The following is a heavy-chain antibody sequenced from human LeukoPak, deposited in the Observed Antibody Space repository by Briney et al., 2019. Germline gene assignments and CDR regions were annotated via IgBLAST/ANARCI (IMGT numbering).Heavy chain of an antibody. CDR3: ARLDLGGGSHNAFDI. CDR1: GGSISSYY. D-gene: IGHD1-26*01. V-gene: IGHV4-34*01. Sequence: SETLSLTCTVSGGSISSYYWSWIRQPPGKGLEWIGEINHSGSTNYNPSLKSRVTISVKTSKNQFSLKLSSVTAADTAVYYCARLDLGGGSHNAFDIWGQGTMVTVSS. J-gene: IGHJ3*02. CDR2: INHSGST.